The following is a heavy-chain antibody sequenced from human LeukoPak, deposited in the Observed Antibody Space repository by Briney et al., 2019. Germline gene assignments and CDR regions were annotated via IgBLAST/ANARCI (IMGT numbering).Heavy chain of an antibody. CDR1: GFTFSSYW. J-gene: IGHJ4*02. D-gene: IGHD3-9*01. CDR3: ARGGLLRYFDWSPGYYFDY. CDR2: IKQDGSEK. V-gene: IGHV3-7*03. Sequence: PGGSLRLSCAASGFTFSSYWMSWVRQAPGKGLEWVANIKQDGSEKYYVDSVKGRFTISRDNAKNSLYLQMNSLRAEDTAVYYCARGGLLRYFDWSPGYYFDYWGQGTLVTVSS.